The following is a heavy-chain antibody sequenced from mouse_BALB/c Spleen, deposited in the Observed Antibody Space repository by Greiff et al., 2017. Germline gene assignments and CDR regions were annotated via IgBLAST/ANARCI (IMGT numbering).Heavy chain of an antibody. CDR1: GFTFSSYA. V-gene: IGHV5-9-4*01. CDR3: ARVGYYVDY. Sequence: EVKLVESGGGLVKPGGSLKLSCAASGFTFSSYAMSWVRQSPEKRLEWVAEISSGGSYTYYPDTVTGRFTISRDNAKNTLYLEMSSLRSEDTAMYYCARVGYYVDYWGQGTTLTVSS. J-gene: IGHJ2*01. CDR2: ISSGGSYT.